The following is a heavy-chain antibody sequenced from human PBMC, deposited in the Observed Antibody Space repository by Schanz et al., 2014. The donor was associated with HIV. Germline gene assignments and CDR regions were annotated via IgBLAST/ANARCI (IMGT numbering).Heavy chain of an antibody. J-gene: IGHJ6*02. V-gene: IGHV3-9*01. Sequence: EVQLVESGGGLVQPGRSLRLSCAASGFTFDDYAMHWVRQAPGKGLEGVSGISWNSGSIGYADSVKGRFTISRDNAKNSLHLQMNSLRAEDTALYYCAKDIGRDVGYGLDVWGQGTTVTVSS. CDR2: ISWNSGSI. D-gene: IGHD1-26*01. CDR3: AKDIGRDVGYGLDV. CDR1: GFTFDDYA.